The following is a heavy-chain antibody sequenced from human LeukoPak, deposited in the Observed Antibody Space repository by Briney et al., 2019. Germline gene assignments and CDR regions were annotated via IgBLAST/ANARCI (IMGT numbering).Heavy chain of an antibody. CDR3: TTIAAAGQYDY. V-gene: IGHV3-15*01. D-gene: IGHD6-13*01. J-gene: IGHJ4*02. CDR2: IKSKADGGTT. CDR1: GFTFSNAW. Sequence: GGSLRLSCAASGFTFSNAWMSWVRQAPGKGLEWVGRIKSKADGGTTDYAAPVKGRVTISRDESKSTLHLQMNSLKTEDTAVYYCTTIAAAGQYDYWGQGTLVTVSS.